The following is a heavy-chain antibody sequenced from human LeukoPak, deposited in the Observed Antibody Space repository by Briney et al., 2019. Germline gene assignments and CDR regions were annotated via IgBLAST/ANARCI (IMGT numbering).Heavy chain of an antibody. CDR1: GFTFSSYS. V-gene: IGHV3-21*04. J-gene: IGHJ4*02. CDR2: ITSSNYI. D-gene: IGHD5-18*01. Sequence: GGSLRLSCAASGFTFSSYSLNWVRQPRGKGLEWISSITSSNYIYYADSVKGRFTISRDNAQNSLYLQMSSLRAEDTAVYYCAKYIRGYSYGYVDYWGQGTLVTVSS. CDR3: AKYIRGYSYGYVDY.